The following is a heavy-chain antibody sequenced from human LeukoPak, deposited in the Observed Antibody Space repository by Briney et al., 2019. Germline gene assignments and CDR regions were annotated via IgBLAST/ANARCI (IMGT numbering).Heavy chain of an antibody. CDR3: AKVDCSSTSCYPYYFDY. J-gene: IGHJ4*02. D-gene: IGHD2-2*01. V-gene: IGHV3-23*01. CDR1: GFTFSSYA. Sequence: GGSLRLSCAASGFTFSSYAMSWVRQAPGKGLEWVSAISGSGGSTYYADSVKGRFTISRDNSKNTLYLQMNSLRAEDTAVYYCAKVDCSSTSCYPYYFDYWGQGTLVTVSS. CDR2: ISGSGGST.